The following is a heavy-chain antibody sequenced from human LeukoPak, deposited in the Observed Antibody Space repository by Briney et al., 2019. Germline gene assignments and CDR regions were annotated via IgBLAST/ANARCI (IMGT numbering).Heavy chain of an antibody. CDR1: GFTVSSYG. V-gene: IGHV3-23*01. J-gene: IGHJ3*01. D-gene: IGHD6-13*01. CDR2: VSATDGSA. Sequence: GGSLRLSCAASGFTVSSYGVTWVRQAPGKGLEWVSAVSATDGSAQYAESVKGRFTISRDNSKSSLYLQMNSLRDEDTAVYYCAKARIAAAGTGAFDVWGQGTMVTVSS. CDR3: AKARIAAAGTGAFDV.